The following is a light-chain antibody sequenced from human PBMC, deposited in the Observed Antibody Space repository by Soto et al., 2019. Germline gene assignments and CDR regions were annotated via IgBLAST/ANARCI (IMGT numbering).Light chain of an antibody. CDR2: DVS. CDR1: SSDVGGYNS. V-gene: IGLV2-11*01. J-gene: IGLJ2*01. CDR3: CSYAGSYNFVV. Sequence: QSALTQPRSVSGAPGQSVTISCTGTSSDVGGYNSVSWYQQHPGKAPKLIIYDVSKRPSGVPDRFSGSKSGNTASLTISGLQAKDEADYYCCSYAGSYNFVVFGGGTKLTVL.